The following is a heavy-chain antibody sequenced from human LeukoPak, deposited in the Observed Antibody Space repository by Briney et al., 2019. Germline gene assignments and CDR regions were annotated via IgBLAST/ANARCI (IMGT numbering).Heavy chain of an antibody. CDR1: GGSISSGGYY. D-gene: IGHD6-19*01. V-gene: IGHV4-31*03. CDR2: IYYSGST. Sequence: PSQTLSLTCTVSGGSISSGGYYWSWIRQHPGKGLEWIGYIYYSGSTYYNPSLKSRVTISVDTSKNQFSLKLSSVTAADTAVYYRARAGQWLARYYYYGMDVWGQGTTVTVSS. CDR3: ARAGQWLARYYYYGMDV. J-gene: IGHJ6*02.